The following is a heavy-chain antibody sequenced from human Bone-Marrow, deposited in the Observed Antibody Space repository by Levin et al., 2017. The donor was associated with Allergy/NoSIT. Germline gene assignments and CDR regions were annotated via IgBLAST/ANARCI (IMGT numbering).Heavy chain of an antibody. CDR3: AREDSSGHYPGDVSWFDP. Sequence: QSGGSLRLSCTASGFTLNSYAMSWVRQGPGKGLEWVSSISESGGRTHHADSVKGRFTISRDNSKNTLYLQMNSLRVEDTAVYFCAREDSSGHYPGDVSWFDPWGQGTLVTVSS. CDR1: GFTLNSYA. CDR2: ISESGGRT. J-gene: IGHJ5*02. V-gene: IGHV3-23*01. D-gene: IGHD3-22*01.